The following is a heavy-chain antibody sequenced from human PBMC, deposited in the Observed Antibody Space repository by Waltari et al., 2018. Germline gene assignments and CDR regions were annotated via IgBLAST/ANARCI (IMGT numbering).Heavy chain of an antibody. D-gene: IGHD1-26*01. Sequence: EVQLVESGGGLIQPGGSLRLSCAASGFTVSSNYMSWVRQAPGKGLEWVSVIYSGGSKYYADSVKGRFTISRENSKNTLDLQMNSLRAEDTAVYYCAREGIVGATPAFDIWGQGTMVTVSS. CDR3: AREGIVGATPAFDI. V-gene: IGHV3-53*01. CDR2: IYSGGSK. J-gene: IGHJ3*02. CDR1: GFTVSSNY.